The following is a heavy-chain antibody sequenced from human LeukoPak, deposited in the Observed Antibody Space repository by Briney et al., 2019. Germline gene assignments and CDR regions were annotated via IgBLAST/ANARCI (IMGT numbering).Heavy chain of an antibody. D-gene: IGHD3-16*02. CDR3: ARDYRDADAFDI. Sequence: SETLSLTCTVSGGSISSYYWSWIRQPPGKGLEWIGYIYYSGSTNYNPSLKSRVTISVDTSKNQFSLKLSSVTAADTAVYYCARDYRDADAFDIWGQGTMVTVSS. CDR1: GGSISSYY. CDR2: IYYSGST. V-gene: IGHV4-59*12. J-gene: IGHJ3*02.